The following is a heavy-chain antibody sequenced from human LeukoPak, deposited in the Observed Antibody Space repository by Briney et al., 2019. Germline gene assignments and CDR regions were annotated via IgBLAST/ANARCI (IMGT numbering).Heavy chain of an antibody. V-gene: IGHV3-7*01. CDR3: ARDRHYYDTSGHKRLDVFDI. Sequence: PGGSLRLSCTGAGFTFATYTFNWVRQAPGKGLEWLANIKEYGIDKYYVDSVKGRFTISRDNAKNSVYLQMNSLRAEDTAVYYCARDRHYYDTSGHKRLDVFDIWGQGTMVTVSA. D-gene: IGHD3-22*01. CDR1: GFTFATYT. J-gene: IGHJ3*02. CDR2: IKEYGIDK.